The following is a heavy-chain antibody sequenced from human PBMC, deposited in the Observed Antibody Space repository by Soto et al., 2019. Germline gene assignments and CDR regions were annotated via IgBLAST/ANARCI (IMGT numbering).Heavy chain of an antibody. V-gene: IGHV1-18*01. J-gene: IGHJ6*02. CDR2: ISAYNGNT. CDR1: GYTFTSYG. Sequence: ASVKVSCKASGYTFTSYGISWVRQAPGQGLEWMGWISAYNGNTNYAQKLQGRVTMTTDTSTSTAYMELRSLRSDDTAVYYCARDIFAKPGVVVAATRPMDYYYGMDVWGQGTTVTVSS. D-gene: IGHD2-15*01. CDR3: ARDIFAKPGVVVAATRPMDYYYGMDV.